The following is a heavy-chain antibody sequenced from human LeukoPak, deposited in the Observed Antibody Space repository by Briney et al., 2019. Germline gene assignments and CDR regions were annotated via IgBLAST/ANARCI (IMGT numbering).Heavy chain of an antibody. CDR3: AKSSLRFDY. V-gene: IGHV3-23*01. CDR2: ISGSGGST. Sequence: GRSLRLSCAASGSTFSSYAMSWVRQAPGKGLEWVSAISGSGGSTYYADSVKGRFTISRDNSKNTLYLQMNNLRAEDTAVYYCAKSSLRFDYWGQGTLVTVSS. CDR1: GSTFSSYA. J-gene: IGHJ4*02. D-gene: IGHD3-16*01.